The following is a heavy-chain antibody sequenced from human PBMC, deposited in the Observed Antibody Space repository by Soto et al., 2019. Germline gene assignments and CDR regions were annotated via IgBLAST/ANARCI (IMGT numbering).Heavy chain of an antibody. D-gene: IGHD3-22*01. CDR1: GFTFSSYA. V-gene: IGHV3-30-3*01. J-gene: IGHJ6*02. CDR3: ARWHPCGYSPGSGYYYGMDV. CDR2: ISYDGSNK. Sequence: QVQLVESGGGVVQPGRSLRLSCAASGFTFSSYAMHWVRQAPGKGLEWVAVISYDGSNKYYADSVKGRFTISRDNSKNTLYLQMNSLRAEDTAVYYCARWHPCGYSPGSGYYYGMDVWGQGTTVTVSS.